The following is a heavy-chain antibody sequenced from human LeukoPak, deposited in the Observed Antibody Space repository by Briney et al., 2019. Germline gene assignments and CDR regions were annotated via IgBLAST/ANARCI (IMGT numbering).Heavy chain of an antibody. Sequence: ASVKVSCKASGYTFTGYYMHWVRQAPGQGLEWMGWINPNSGGTNYAQKFQGWVTMTRDTSISTAYMELSRLRSDDTAMYYCARQSTGSYYSPIDYWGQGTLVTVSS. CDR3: ARQSTGSYYSPIDY. CDR2: INPNSGGT. J-gene: IGHJ4*02. CDR1: GYTFTGYY. V-gene: IGHV1-2*04. D-gene: IGHD1-26*01.